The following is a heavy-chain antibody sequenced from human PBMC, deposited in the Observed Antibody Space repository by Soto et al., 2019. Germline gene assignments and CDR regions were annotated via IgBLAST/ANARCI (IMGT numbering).Heavy chain of an antibody. D-gene: IGHD3-9*01. CDR1: GFTFGDYA. CDR2: IRSKTYGGTT. V-gene: IGHV3-49*04. CDR3: TREAPFDWTTHNY. Sequence: GGSLRLSCITSGFTFGDYAMSWVRQAPGKGLEWVGFIRSKTYGGTTEYAASVKGRFTISRDDSKSIAFLQMNSLKTEDTAVYYCTREAPFDWTTHNYWGQGTPVTVSS. J-gene: IGHJ4*02.